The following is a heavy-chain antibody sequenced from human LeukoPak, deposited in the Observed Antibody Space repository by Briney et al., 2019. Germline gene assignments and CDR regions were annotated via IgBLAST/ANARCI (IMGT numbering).Heavy chain of an antibody. CDR2: IKSKTDGGTT. Sequence: PGGSLRLSCAASGFTFSNAWMSWVRQAPGKGLEWVGRIKSKTDGGTTDYAAPVKGRFTISRDDSKNTLYLQMNSLKTEGTAVYYCASSVLLWFYMGVWGKGTTVTVSS. D-gene: IGHD3-10*01. V-gene: IGHV3-15*01. J-gene: IGHJ6*03. CDR1: GFTFSNAW. CDR3: ASSVLLWFYMGV.